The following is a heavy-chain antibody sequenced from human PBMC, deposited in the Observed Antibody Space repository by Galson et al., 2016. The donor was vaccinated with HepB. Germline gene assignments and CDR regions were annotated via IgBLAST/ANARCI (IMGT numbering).Heavy chain of an antibody. CDR1: GFSFSSHA. D-gene: IGHD2-8*01. CDR3: AKDRDTTSTNCHHPYFDP. CDR2: ITGRGTST. V-gene: IGHV3-23*01. Sequence: SLRLSCAASGFSFSSHAMSWVRQAPGKGLEWVSTITGRGTSTYYADSVEGRFTISRDDSKNTVYLQMERLRAEDTAIYYCAKDRDTTSTNCHHPYFDPRGQGALVTVSS. J-gene: IGHJ5*02.